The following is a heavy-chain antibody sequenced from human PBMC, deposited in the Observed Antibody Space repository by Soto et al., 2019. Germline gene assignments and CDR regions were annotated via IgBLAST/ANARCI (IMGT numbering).Heavy chain of an antibody. CDR3: ARDDGSSGYLGYYYGMDV. J-gene: IGHJ6*02. D-gene: IGHD3-22*01. Sequence: GGSLRLSCAASGFTFSSYGMHWVRQAPGKGLEWVAVIWYDGSNKYYADSVKGRFTISRDNSKNTLYLQMNSLRAEDTAVYYCARDDGSSGYLGYYYGMDVWGQGTKVTVSS. CDR2: IWYDGSNK. CDR1: GFTFSSYG. V-gene: IGHV3-33*01.